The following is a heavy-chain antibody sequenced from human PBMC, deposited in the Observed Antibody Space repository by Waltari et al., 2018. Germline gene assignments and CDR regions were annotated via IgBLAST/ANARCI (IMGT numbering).Heavy chain of an antibody. CDR3: AREVRYTAAGNGDYFDY. CDR2: IYYSGST. D-gene: IGHD6-13*01. V-gene: IGHV4-31*03. CDR1: GGSISSGGYY. Sequence: QVQLQESGPGLVKPSQTLSLTCTVSGGSISSGGYYWSWIRQHPGKGLEWIGSIYYSGSTYYNPSLKSRVTISVDTSKNQFSLKLSSVTAADTAVYYCAREVRYTAAGNGDYFDYWGQGTLVTVSS. J-gene: IGHJ4*02.